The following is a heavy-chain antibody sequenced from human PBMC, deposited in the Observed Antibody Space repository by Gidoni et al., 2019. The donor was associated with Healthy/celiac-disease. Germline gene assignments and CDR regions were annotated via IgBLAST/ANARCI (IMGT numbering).Heavy chain of an antibody. V-gene: IGHV4-34*01. CDR3: ARGGIVVVPAAMFWDY. CDR1: GGSFGGYY. CDR2: IKHSGST. D-gene: IGHD2-2*01. J-gene: IGHJ4*02. Sequence: QVQLQQWGAGLLKPSETLSLTCAVYGGSFGGYYWSWIRQPPGKGLEWIGEIKHSGSTNYNPSLKSRVTISVDTSKNQFSLKLSSVTAADTAVYYCARGGIVVVPAAMFWDYWGQGTLVTVSS.